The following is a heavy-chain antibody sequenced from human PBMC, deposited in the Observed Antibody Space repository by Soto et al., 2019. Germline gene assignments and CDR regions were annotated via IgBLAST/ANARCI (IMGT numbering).Heavy chain of an antibody. CDR2: IYWDDHK. J-gene: IGHJ4*02. CDR1: GFSVSTSGVG. Sequence: QITLKESGPTLVKPTQTLTLTCTFSGFSVSTSGVGVGWIRQPPGKALGWLALIYWDDHKRDSPSLKTRLTITKDTSQDQVLLIMTNMDPVDTATYYCAHVAHRSGWAPDYWGQGTLVTVSS. D-gene: IGHD6-19*01. V-gene: IGHV2-5*02. CDR3: AHVAHRSGWAPDY.